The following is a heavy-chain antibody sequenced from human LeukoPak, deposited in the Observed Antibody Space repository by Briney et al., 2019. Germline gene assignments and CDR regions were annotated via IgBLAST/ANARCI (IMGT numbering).Heavy chain of an antibody. CDR3: ARDLVYGSGSCGH. CDR1: GFTFSNYW. CDR2: INGEGGT. V-gene: IGHV3-74*01. J-gene: IGHJ4*02. D-gene: IGHD3-10*01. Sequence: GGSLRLSCAASGFTFSNYWMQWVRQAPGKGLVWVSRINGEGGTSYADSVKGRFTISRDNVKNTVHLQMNSLRAEDTAVYYCARDLVYGSGSCGHWGQGTLVTVSS.